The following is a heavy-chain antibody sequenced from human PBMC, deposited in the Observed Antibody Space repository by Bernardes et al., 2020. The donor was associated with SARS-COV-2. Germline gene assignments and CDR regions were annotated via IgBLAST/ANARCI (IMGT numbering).Heavy chain of an antibody. D-gene: IGHD5-18*01. CDR3: ARGGSRATWIQLWFSPPFDY. J-gene: IGHJ4*02. V-gene: IGHV4-39*01. CDR2: IYYSGST. Sequence: WVSLRLTCTVSGGSISSNSYYWGWIRQPKGKGLEWIGSIYYSGSTYYNPSLKSRVTISVDTSKNQFSLKLSSVTAADTAVYYCARGGSRATWIQLWFSPPFDYWGQGTLVTVSS. CDR1: GGSISSNSYY.